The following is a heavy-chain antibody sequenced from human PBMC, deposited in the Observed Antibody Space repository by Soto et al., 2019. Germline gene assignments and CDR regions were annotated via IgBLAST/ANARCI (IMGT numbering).Heavy chain of an antibody. D-gene: IGHD4-17*01. CDR3: ARVGPDGDYGDGMDV. CDR1: GYSFTTYW. Sequence: PGQSLKISCKASGYSFTTYWIGWVRQMPGKGLEWMGRIDPSDSYTNYSPSFQGHVTISADKSISTAYLQWSSLKASDTAMYYCARVGPDGDYGDGMDVWGQGTKGTASS. CDR2: IDPSDSYT. J-gene: IGHJ6*02. V-gene: IGHV5-10-1*01.